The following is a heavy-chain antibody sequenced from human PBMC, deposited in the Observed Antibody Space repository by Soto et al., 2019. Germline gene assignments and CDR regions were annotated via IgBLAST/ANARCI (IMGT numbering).Heavy chain of an antibody. V-gene: IGHV4-30-4*01. J-gene: IGHJ4*02. CDR1: GDSISSGDNY. D-gene: IGHD3-16*01. CDR2: IYYSGRS. CDR3: ARGGGFDS. Sequence: QLQESGPGLVKPSQTLSLTCTVSGDSISSGDNYWSWIRQPPGKGLEWIGYIYYSGRSYYQPSLKSRVTMSVDTPKNQFSLTLTSVTAADTAVYYCARGGGFDSWGRGTLVTVSS.